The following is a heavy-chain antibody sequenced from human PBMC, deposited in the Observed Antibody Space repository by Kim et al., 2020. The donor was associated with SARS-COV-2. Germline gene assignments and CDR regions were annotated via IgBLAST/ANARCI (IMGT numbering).Heavy chain of an antibody. CDR3: ARGATLTTSNYYGLDV. Sequence: GSLRLSCAASGFTFDDYGMSWVRQAPGKGLEWVAGVNFNSFSRIYADSVQGRFIITRDNARNSVSLEMNRLRGEDTAVYYCARGATLTTSNYYGLDVWG. CDR1: GFTFDDYG. V-gene: IGHV3-20*04. J-gene: IGHJ6*02. CDR2: VNFNSFSR.